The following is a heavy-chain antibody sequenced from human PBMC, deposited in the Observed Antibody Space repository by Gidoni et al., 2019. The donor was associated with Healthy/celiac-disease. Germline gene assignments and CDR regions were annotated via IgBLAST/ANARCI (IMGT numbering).Heavy chain of an antibody. V-gene: IGHV4-30-2*01. D-gene: IGHD1-26*01. CDR3: ARGDVGGPAFDI. CDR2: IYHTGST. J-gene: IGHJ3*02. CDR1: GGSISSGGYS. Sequence: QLQLQASGPGLVTPSQTLSPTCAVSGGSISSGGYSWSWIRQPPGKGLEWIGYIYHTGSTYYNPSLKSRVTISVDRSKNQFSLKLSSVTAADTAVYYCARGDVGGPAFDIWGQGTMVTVSS.